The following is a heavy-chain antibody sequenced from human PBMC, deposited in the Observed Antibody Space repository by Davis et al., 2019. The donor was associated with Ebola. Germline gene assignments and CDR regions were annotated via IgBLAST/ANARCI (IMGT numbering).Heavy chain of an antibody. V-gene: IGHV1-69*10. Sequence: SVKVSCKASGGTFSSYAISWVRQAPGQGLEWMGGIIPILGIANYAQKFQGRVTITADKSTRTAYMELSSLGSGDTAVYYCARGARGVGATGAFDYWGQGTLVTVSS. D-gene: IGHD1-26*01. J-gene: IGHJ4*02. CDR2: IIPILGIA. CDR1: GGTFSSYA. CDR3: ARGARGVGATGAFDY.